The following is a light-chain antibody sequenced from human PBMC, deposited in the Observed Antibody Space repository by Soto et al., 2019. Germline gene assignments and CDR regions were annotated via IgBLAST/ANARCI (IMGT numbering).Light chain of an antibody. CDR1: QSVGNN. Sequence: EIVLTQSPATLSVSPGERATLSCRASQSVGNNFAWYQQKPGQAPRLLIFATSTRATGVPARFSGSGSGTESTLTISSPQSEDFAVYYCQHYDDWPLTYGGGAKVEIE. CDR3: QHYDDWPLT. CDR2: ATS. V-gene: IGKV3-15*01. J-gene: IGKJ4*01.